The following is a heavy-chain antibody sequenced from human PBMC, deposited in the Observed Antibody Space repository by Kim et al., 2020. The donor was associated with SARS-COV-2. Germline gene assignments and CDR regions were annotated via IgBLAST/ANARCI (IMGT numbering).Heavy chain of an antibody. Sequence: GRTYYADSVKGRFTISRDNTKNTLYLQMNSLRAEDTAVYYCAKLIVDGSGYWGQGTLVTVSS. D-gene: IGHD3-10*01. CDR2: GRT. CDR3: AKLIVDGSGY. J-gene: IGHJ4*02. V-gene: IGHV3-23*01.